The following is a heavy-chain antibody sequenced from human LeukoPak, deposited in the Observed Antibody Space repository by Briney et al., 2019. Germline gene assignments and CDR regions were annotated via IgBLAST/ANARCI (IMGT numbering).Heavy chain of an antibody. J-gene: IGHJ4*02. CDR2: IYYSGST. D-gene: IGHD5-12*01. Sequence: SETLSLTCTVSGDSISNYYWNWIRQPPGKGLEWIGYIYYSGSTNYNPSLKSRVTISIDTSKNQFSLKLSSVTAADTAVYYCARGYSGYDSPFDYWGQGTLVTVSS. V-gene: IGHV4-59*01. CDR1: GDSISNYY. CDR3: ARGYSGYDSPFDY.